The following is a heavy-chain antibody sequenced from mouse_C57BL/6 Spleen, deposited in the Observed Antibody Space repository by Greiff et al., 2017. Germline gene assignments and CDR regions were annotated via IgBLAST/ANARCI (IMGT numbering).Heavy chain of an antibody. CDR2: IYPGDGDT. Sequence: VQGVESGPELVKPGASVKISCKASGYAFSSSWMNWVKQRPGKGLEWIGRIYPGDGDTNYNGKFKGKATLTADKSSSTAYMQLSSLTSEDSAVYFCARASITTVVARYFDVWGTGTTVTVSS. CDR1: GYAFSSSW. D-gene: IGHD1-1*01. CDR3: ARASITTVVARYFDV. J-gene: IGHJ1*03. V-gene: IGHV1-82*01.